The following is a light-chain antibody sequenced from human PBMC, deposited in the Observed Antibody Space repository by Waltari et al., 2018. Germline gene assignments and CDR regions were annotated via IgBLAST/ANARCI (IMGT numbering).Light chain of an antibody. J-gene: IGKJ1*01. Sequence: DIQMTQSPSTLSASVGDRVTVTCRASQSISSWLAWYQQKPGKAPKLLIYKASTLESGVPSRFSGSGSETEFTLTISSLQPEDFATYYCQQYNTYSRTFGQGTKVEIK. CDR3: QQYNTYSRT. CDR2: KAS. V-gene: IGKV1-5*03. CDR1: QSISSW.